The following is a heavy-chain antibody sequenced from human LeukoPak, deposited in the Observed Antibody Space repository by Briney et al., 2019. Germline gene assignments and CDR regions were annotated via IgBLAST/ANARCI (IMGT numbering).Heavy chain of an antibody. J-gene: IGHJ1*01. CDR1: GFTFTNAW. CDR3: VGYRGY. D-gene: IGHD1-1*01. V-gene: IGHV3-15*01. Sequence: KTGGSLRLSCAASGFTFTNAWMSWVRQAPGKGLEWVGRIKRKTDGGTTDYAAPVKGRFTISRDDSINTLYLQMDSLKAEDTAVYYCVGYRGYWGQGTLVTVSS. CDR2: IKRKTDGGTT.